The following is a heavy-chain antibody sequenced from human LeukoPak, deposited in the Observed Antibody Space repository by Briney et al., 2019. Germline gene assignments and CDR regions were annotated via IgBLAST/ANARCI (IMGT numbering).Heavy chain of an antibody. Sequence: PGGSLRLSCAASGFTFSSYWMSWVRQAPGKGLEWVANIKQDGSEKYYVDSVKGRFPISRDNAENSLYLQMNSLRAEDTAVYYCARDTGSFDHFDYWGQGTLVTVSS. D-gene: IGHD6-13*01. J-gene: IGHJ4*02. CDR3: ARDTGSFDHFDY. CDR1: GFTFSSYW. CDR2: IKQDGSEK. V-gene: IGHV3-7*01.